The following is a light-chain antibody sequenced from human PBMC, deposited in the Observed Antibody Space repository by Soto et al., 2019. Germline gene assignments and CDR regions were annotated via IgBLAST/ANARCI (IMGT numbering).Light chain of an antibody. Sequence: DLQMTQSPSSLSASVGDRVTITCRASQDIGTSLAWFQQSPGKVPEILIYAASTLHSGAPSRFSGSGSGTDFTLTISSLQPEDVATYYCHRYGNAPWTFGQGTKVEIK. V-gene: IGKV1-27*01. J-gene: IGKJ1*01. CDR3: HRYGNAPWT. CDR1: QDIGTS. CDR2: AAS.